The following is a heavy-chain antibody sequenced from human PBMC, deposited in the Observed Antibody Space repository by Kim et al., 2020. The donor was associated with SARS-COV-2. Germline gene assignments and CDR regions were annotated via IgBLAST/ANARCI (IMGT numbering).Heavy chain of an antibody. J-gene: IGHJ4*02. V-gene: IGHV4-30-4*01. Sequence: SETLSLTCTVSGGSISSGDYYWNWIRQPPGKGLEWIGYISYSGSTYYNPSLRRRVTIPIDTSKIHFSLKLSSVTAADTAVYYCARGYDSGGYRHDYWDQGTMLTVS. D-gene: IGHD3-22*01. CDR3: ARGYDSGGYRHDY. CDR1: GGSISSGDYY. CDR2: ISYSGST.